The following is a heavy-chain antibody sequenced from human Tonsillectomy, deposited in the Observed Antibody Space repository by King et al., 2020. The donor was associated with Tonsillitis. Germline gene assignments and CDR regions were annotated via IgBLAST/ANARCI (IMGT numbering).Heavy chain of an antibody. CDR1: GFTVSSNY. Sequence: VQLVESGGGLVQPGGSLRLSCAASGFTVSSNYMSWVRQAPGKGLEWVSVIYSGGSTYYADSVKGRFTISRDNSKNTRYLQMNSLRAEDTAVYYCARDIVVVPAAMDAFDIWGQGTMVTVSS. V-gene: IGHV3-66*01. J-gene: IGHJ3*02. CDR2: IYSGGST. CDR3: ARDIVVVPAAMDAFDI. D-gene: IGHD2-2*01.